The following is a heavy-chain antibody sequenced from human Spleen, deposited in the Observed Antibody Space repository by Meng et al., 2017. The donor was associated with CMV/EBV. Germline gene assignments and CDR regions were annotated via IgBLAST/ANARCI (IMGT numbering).Heavy chain of an antibody. V-gene: IGHV4-31*02. J-gene: IGHJ4*02. CDR2: IYYSGST. Sequence: GSISSGGYYWSWIRQHPGKGLEWIGYIYYSGSTYSNPSLKSRVTISADTSKNQFSLKLSSVTVADTAVYYCARVVVVVPAVIRFDYWGQGTLVTVSS. D-gene: IGHD2-2*01. CDR3: ARVVVVVPAVIRFDY. CDR1: GSISSGGYY.